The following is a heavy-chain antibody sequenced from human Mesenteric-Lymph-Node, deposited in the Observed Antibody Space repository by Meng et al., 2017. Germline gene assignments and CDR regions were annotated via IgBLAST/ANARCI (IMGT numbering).Heavy chain of an antibody. V-gene: IGHV3-74*01. J-gene: IGHJ6*02. CDR2: INSDGSNT. CDR3: TRVPVSFASVTPKDV. Sequence: GESLKISFSVSGFTFSNYWMHWVRQAPGKGLVWVSYINSDGSNTIYADSVRGRFTISRDNAKNTLYLQMNSLRAEDTAVYYCTRVPVSFASVTPKDVWGQGTTVTVSS. D-gene: IGHD4-17*01. CDR1: GFTFSNYW.